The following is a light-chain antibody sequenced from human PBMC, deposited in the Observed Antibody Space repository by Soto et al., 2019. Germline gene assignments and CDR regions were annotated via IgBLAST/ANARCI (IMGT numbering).Light chain of an antibody. CDR3: QQYKSYLYT. V-gene: IGKV1-5*01. Sequence: DIQMTQSPASLSASVGCRVTITCRAGQSVRRWLAWYQQQPGNAPKLLIMDASTLMSAVPSRFGGSGSETEFTLTISSLLPDDVATYYCQQYKSYLYTFGQGTKVDIK. CDR1: QSVRRW. CDR2: DAS. J-gene: IGKJ2*01.